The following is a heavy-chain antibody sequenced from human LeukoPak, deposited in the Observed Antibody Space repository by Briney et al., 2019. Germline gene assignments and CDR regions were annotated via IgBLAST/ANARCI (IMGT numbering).Heavy chain of an antibody. Sequence: GGSLRLSCAASGFTFSSYWMHWVRQAPGKGLVWVSRINSDGSSTSYADSVKGRFTISRDNAKNTLYLQMNSLRAEDTAVYYCARLFNTGSSSPNFDYWGQGTLVTVSS. CDR2: INSDGSST. D-gene: IGHD6-6*01. J-gene: IGHJ4*02. CDR3: ARLFNTGSSSPNFDY. V-gene: IGHV3-74*01. CDR1: GFTFSSYW.